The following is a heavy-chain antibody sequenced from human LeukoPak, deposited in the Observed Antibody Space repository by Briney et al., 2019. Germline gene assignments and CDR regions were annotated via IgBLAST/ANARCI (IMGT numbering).Heavy chain of an antibody. CDR2: IQQDGSEK. CDR3: AREDWLLRYFNY. Sequence: PGGSLRLSCAASGFTFSSYWMSWLRQAPGKGLEWVANIQQDGSEKYYVDSVKGRFTISRDNAKNSLYLQMNSLRADDTAVYYCAREDWLLRYFNYWGQGTLVTVSS. CDR1: GFTFSSYW. J-gene: IGHJ4*02. V-gene: IGHV3-7*01. D-gene: IGHD3-9*01.